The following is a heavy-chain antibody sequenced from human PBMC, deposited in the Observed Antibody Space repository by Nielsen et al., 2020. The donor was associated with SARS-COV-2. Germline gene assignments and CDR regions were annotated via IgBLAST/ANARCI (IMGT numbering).Heavy chain of an antibody. D-gene: IGHD2-21*01. CDR1: GGSISSGSYY. J-gene: IGHJ6*02. Sequence: GSLRLSCTVSGGSISSGSYYWTWIRQPPGRGLEWIGEINDSGTTNYNASLQSRASISVDKSKRSLSLKLSSVTAADTAAYYCAGGNSRFYYALDVWAQGTSVTVSS. V-gene: IGHV4-61*05. CDR3: AGGNSRFYYALDV. CDR2: INDSGTT.